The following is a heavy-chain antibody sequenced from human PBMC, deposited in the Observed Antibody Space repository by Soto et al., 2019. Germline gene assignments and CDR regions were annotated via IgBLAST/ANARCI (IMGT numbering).Heavy chain of an antibody. CDR3: AKMITIFGVVIDNFDY. Sequence: GSLRLSCAASGFTFSSYAMSWVRQAPGKGLEWVSAISGSGGSTYYADSVKGRFTISRDNSKNTLYLQMNSLRAEDTAVYYCAKMITIFGVVIDNFDYWGQGTLVTVSS. CDR1: GFTFSSYA. J-gene: IGHJ4*02. CDR2: ISGSGGST. D-gene: IGHD3-3*01. V-gene: IGHV3-23*01.